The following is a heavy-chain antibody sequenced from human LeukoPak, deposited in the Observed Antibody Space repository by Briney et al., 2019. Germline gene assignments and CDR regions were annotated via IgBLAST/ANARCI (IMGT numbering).Heavy chain of an antibody. V-gene: IGHV3-20*04. CDR2: INWNGDST. D-gene: IGHD6-19*01. CDR3: AKNLGSGWFFPFDS. J-gene: IGHJ4*02. Sequence: GGSLRLSCAASGFTFNSYAMNWVRQAPGKGLEWVSGINWNGDSTGYADSVKGRFTISRDNAKNSLYLQMNSLRAEDTALYYCAKNLGSGWFFPFDSWGQGTLVTVSS. CDR1: GFTFNSYA.